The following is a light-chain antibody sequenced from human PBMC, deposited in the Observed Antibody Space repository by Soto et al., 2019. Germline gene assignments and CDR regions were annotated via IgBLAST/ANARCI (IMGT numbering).Light chain of an antibody. CDR1: QSIRNY. V-gene: IGKV1-39*01. Sequence: DIQMTQSPSSLSASVGDRITITCRASQSIRNYLNWYQQRPGKAPKFLTHAASSLQSGVPSRFSASGSGTDFTLTISSLQPEDFATYYCQQSYSTPFTLGPGTKVDMK. CDR2: AAS. J-gene: IGKJ3*01. CDR3: QQSYSTPFT.